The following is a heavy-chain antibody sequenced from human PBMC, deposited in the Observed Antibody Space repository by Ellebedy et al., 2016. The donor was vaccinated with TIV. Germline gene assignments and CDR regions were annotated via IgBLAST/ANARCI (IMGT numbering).Heavy chain of an antibody. Sequence: GESLKISCAASGFTFSSSWMSWVRPAPGKGLAWVANIKQDGSEKYYVDSVKGRFTISRDNAKNSLYLQMNSLRAEDTAVYYCARDPTVTTFYYYYGMDVWGQGTTVTVSS. V-gene: IGHV3-7*03. CDR1: GFTFSSSW. J-gene: IGHJ6*02. D-gene: IGHD4-17*01. CDR3: ARDPTVTTFYYYYGMDV. CDR2: IKQDGSEK.